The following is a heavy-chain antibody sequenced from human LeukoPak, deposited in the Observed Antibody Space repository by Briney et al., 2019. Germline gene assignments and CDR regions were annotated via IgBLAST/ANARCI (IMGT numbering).Heavy chain of an antibody. J-gene: IGHJ5*02. CDR1: GGTFSSYV. V-gene: IGHV1-69*01. CDR3: ARENIDYYDSSGYVNWFDR. Sequence: SLKDSCKASGGTFSSYVISWVRQAPGQRLEWMGGIIPIFGTANYAQKFQGRVTITADESTSTAYMELSSLRSEDTAVYYCARENIDYYDSSGYVNWFDRWGQGTLVTVSS. CDR2: IIPIFGTA. D-gene: IGHD3-22*01.